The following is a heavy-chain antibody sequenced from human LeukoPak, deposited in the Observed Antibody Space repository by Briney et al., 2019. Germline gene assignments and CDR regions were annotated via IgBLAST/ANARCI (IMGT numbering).Heavy chain of an antibody. CDR1: GFTFSSYD. V-gene: IGHV3-13*01. Sequence: PGGSLRLSCAASGFTFSSYDMHWVRQATGKGLEWVSAIGTAGDTYYPGSVKGRFTISRENAKNSLYLQMNSLRAGDTAVYYCARSKKKDIVGATSYWYFDLWGRGTLVTVSS. D-gene: IGHD1-26*01. CDR2: IGTAGDT. J-gene: IGHJ2*01. CDR3: ARSKKKDIVGATSYWYFDL.